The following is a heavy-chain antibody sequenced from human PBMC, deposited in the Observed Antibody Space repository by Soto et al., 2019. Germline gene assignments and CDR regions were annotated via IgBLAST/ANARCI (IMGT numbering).Heavy chain of an antibody. CDR1: GYSFTSYW. D-gene: IGHD6-6*01. V-gene: IGHV5-51*01. Sequence: GESLKISCXGSGYSFTSYWIGWVRQMPGKGLEWMGIIYPGDSDTRYSPSFQGQVAISADKSISTAYLQWSSLKASDTAMYYCARKNSDIAARLDYYYGMDVWGQGTTVTVSS. J-gene: IGHJ6*02. CDR3: ARKNSDIAARLDYYYGMDV. CDR2: IYPGDSDT.